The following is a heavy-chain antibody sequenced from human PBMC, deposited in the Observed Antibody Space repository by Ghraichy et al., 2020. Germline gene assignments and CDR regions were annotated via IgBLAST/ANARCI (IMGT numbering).Heavy chain of an antibody. J-gene: IGHJ4*02. CDR2: ISPDGRTT. CDR3: VRARELPIIPES. CDR1: GFTFSSYW. V-gene: IGHV3-74*01. D-gene: IGHD3-3*01. Sequence: GESLRLSCAASGFTFSSYWMHWVRQAPGKGPVWVARISPDGRTTIHADSVKARFTISRDNAQNTLYLQMNRLRAEDTAVYFCVRARELPIIPESWGQGTLVTVSS.